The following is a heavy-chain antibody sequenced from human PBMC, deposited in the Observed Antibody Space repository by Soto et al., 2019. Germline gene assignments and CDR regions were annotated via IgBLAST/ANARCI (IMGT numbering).Heavy chain of an antibody. J-gene: IGHJ4*02. CDR3: ARGTYYDILTGLGYFDY. V-gene: IGHV4-39*01. D-gene: IGHD3-9*01. CDR2: IYYSGST. Sequence: PSETLSLTCTVSGGSISSSSYYWGWIRQPPGKGLEWVGSIYYSGSTYYNPSLKSRVTISVDTSKNQFSLKLSSVTAADTAVYYCARGTYYDILTGLGYFDYWGQGTLVTVS. CDR1: GGSISSSSYY.